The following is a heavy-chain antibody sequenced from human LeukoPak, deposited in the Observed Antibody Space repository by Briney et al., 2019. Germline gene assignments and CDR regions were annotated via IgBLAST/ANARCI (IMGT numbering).Heavy chain of an antibody. D-gene: IGHD3-16*01. Sequence: GASVKVSCKASGGTFSSYAISWVRQAPGQGLEWMGGIIPIFGTANYAQKFQGRVTITADESTSTAYMELSSLRCDDTAVYCCARFPTLRDYYYYMGVGGKGTTVTVSS. CDR2: IIPIFGTA. J-gene: IGHJ6*03. CDR3: ARFPTLRDYYYYMGV. CDR1: GGTFSSYA. V-gene: IGHV1-69*13.